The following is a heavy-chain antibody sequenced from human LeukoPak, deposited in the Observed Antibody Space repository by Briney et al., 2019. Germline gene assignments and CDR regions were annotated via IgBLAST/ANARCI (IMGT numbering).Heavy chain of an antibody. V-gene: IGHV3-23*01. CDR3: TKDLMTGFSSGWYFAY. J-gene: IGHJ4*02. CDR1: GFSFNGYA. D-gene: IGHD6-19*01. CDR2: TGGSDDNT. Sequence: PGGFLRLSCEGSGFSFNGYAMSWVRQAPGKGLEWVAVTGGSDDNTHYADSVKGRFTISRDNSENRLFLQMNSLRTDDSALYYCTKDLMTGFSSGWYFAYWGQGTLVTVSS.